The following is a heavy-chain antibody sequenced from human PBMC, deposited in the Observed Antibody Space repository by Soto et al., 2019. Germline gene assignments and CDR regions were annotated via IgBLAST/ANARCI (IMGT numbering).Heavy chain of an antibody. CDR1: GFTFSDYY. V-gene: IGHV3-11*06. Sequence: PGGSLRLSCAASGFTFSDYYMSWIRQAPGKGLEWVSYISSSSSYTNYADSVKGRFTISRDNAKNSLYLQMNSLRAEDTAVYYCARNIVLMVYAGGHWFDPWGQGTLVTVS. CDR2: ISSSSSYT. CDR3: ARNIVLMVYAGGHWFDP. J-gene: IGHJ5*02. D-gene: IGHD2-8*01.